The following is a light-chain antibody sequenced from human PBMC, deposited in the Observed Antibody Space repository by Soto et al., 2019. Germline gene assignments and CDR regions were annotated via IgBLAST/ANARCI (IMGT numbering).Light chain of an antibody. CDR2: DDT. Sequence: QSVLTQPASVSGSPGQSITISCTGTVGLVSWYQQHPGKVPKLIIYDDTKRPSGVSSRFSGSKSGNTASLTISGLQTEDEDDYYCCLYLGGRTYVFGTGTKVTGL. V-gene: IGLV2-23*01. CDR3: CLYLGGRTYV. J-gene: IGLJ1*01. CDR1: VGL.